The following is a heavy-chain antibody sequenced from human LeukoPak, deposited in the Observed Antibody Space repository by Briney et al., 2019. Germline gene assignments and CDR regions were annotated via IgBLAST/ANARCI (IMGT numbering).Heavy chain of an antibody. CDR2: ISGSGDRT. J-gene: IGHJ4*02. Sequence: AGGSLRLSCAASGFTFSSYGMSWVRQAPGKGLEWVSAISGSGDRTYYADSVKGRFTISRGNSKNTLYLQMNSLRAEDTAVYYCAKDQGLRYFDWFTDYWGQGTLVTVSS. CDR3: AKDQGLRYFDWFTDY. V-gene: IGHV3-23*01. CDR1: GFTFSSYG. D-gene: IGHD3-9*01.